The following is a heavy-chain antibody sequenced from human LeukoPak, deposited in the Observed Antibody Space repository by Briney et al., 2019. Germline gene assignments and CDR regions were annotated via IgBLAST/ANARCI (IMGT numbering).Heavy chain of an antibody. CDR1: GGSISSSNW. CDR3: ARDSKRGSGIDY. J-gene: IGHJ4*02. CDR2: IYHSGST. V-gene: IGHV4-4*02. Sequence: PSETLSLTCTVSGGSISSSNWWSWVRQPPGKGLEWIGEIYHSGSTNYNPSLKSRVTISVDKSKNQFSLKLSSVTAADTAVYYCARDSKRGSGIDYWGQGTLVTASS. D-gene: IGHD5-12*01.